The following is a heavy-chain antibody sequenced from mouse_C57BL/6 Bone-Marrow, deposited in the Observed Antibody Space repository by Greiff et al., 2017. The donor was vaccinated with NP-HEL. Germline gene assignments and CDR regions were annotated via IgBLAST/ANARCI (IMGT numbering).Heavy chain of an antibody. CDR3: ARSPVYFDY. CDR2: IYPGDGDT. V-gene: IGHV1-82*01. Sequence: QVQLQQSGPELVKPGASVKISCKASGYAFSSSWMNWVKQRPGKGLEWIGRIYPGDGDTNYNGKFKGKATLTADKSSSTAYMQLSSLTSEDAAVYFCARSPVYFDYWGQGTTLTVSS. CDR1: GYAFSSSW. J-gene: IGHJ2*01.